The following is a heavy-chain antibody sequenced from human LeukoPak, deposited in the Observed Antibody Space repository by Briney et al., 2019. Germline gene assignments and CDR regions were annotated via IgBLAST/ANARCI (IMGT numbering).Heavy chain of an antibody. D-gene: IGHD3-3*01. CDR1: GYTFTSYG. CDR3: ARGPPLGEGPTWFDY. Sequence: ASVKVSCKASGYTFTSYGISWVRQAPGQGLEWMGWISAYNGNTNYAQKLQGRVTMTTDTSTSTAYMELRSLRSDDTAVYYCARGPPLGEGPTWFDYWGQGTLVTVSS. V-gene: IGHV1-18*01. J-gene: IGHJ4*02. CDR2: ISAYNGNT.